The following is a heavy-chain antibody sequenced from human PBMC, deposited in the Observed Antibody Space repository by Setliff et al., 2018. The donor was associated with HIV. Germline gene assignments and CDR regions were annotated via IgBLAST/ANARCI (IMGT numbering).Heavy chain of an antibody. J-gene: IGHJ3*01. V-gene: IGHV4-59*01. D-gene: IGHD4-17*01. CDR2: IYFTGSS. CDR3: ARVQMAYAAFDV. CDR1: GGSISTYY. Sequence: SETLSLTCTVSGGSISTYYWSWIRQRQGKGLEWIGTIYFTGSSDNNPSLKSRVTLSVDTSKHQFSLKLSSVTAADTAVYYCARVQMAYAAFDVWGQGTMVTVSS.